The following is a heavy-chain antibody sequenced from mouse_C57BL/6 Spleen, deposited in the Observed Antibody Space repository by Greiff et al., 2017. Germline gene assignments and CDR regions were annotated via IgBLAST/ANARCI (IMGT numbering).Heavy chain of an antibody. CDR2: INPSNGGT. CDR3: ARAITTVVATDWYFDV. Sequence: QVQLQQPGTELVKPGASVKLSCKASGYTFPSYWMHWVKQRPGQGLEWSGNINPSNGGTNYNEKFKSKATLPVGKSSSTAYMQLSSLTSEDSAVYYCARAITTVVATDWYFDVWGTGAPVTVSS. J-gene: IGHJ1*03. CDR1: GYTFPSYW. D-gene: IGHD1-1*01. V-gene: IGHV1-53*01.